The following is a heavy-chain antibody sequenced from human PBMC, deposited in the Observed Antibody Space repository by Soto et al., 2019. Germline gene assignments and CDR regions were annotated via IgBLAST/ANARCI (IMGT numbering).Heavy chain of an antibody. V-gene: IGHV3-23*01. Sequence: SGGSLRLSCAASGFTFSNYAMYWVRQAPGKGLEWVSSITGSGGSTYYADSVKGRFTISRDNSKNTLYLQMNSLRAEDTAVYYCAARVVPAPTAFDYWGQGTLVTVSS. J-gene: IGHJ4*02. CDR1: GFTFSNYA. CDR2: ITGSGGST. D-gene: IGHD2-2*01. CDR3: AARVVPAPTAFDY.